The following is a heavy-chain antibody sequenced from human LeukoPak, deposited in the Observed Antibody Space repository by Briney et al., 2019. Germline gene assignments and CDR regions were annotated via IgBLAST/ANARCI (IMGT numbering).Heavy chain of an antibody. D-gene: IGHD3-16*01. CDR1: AFTFSSYS. CDR3: ARGMMTTFEY. Sequence: PGGSLRLSCAASAFTFSSYSMNWVRQAPGKGLEWVSYISSSNSTIYYADSVKGRVTISRDNAKNSLYLQMNSLRDEDTAVYYCARGMMTTFEYWGQGTLVTVSS. V-gene: IGHV3-48*02. J-gene: IGHJ4*02. CDR2: ISSSNSTI.